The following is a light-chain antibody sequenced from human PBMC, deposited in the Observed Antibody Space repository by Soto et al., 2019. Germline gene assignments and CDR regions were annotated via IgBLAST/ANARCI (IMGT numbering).Light chain of an antibody. CDR1: QSISSY. J-gene: IGKJ1*01. CDR2: AAS. CDR3: QQYANWPKT. Sequence: DIQMTQSPSSLSASVGDRVTITCRASQSISSYLNWYQQKPGKAPKLLIYAASSLQSGVPSRFSGSGSGTDFTLTISSLQSEDLAVYYCQQYANWPKTFGQGTKVDTK. V-gene: IGKV1-39*01.